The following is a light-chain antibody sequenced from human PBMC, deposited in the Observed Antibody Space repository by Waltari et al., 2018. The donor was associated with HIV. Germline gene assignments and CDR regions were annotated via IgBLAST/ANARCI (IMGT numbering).Light chain of an antibody. CDR1: NSDVGGYNF. CDR3: TSYTSNNTLM. CDR2: EVT. J-gene: IGLJ3*02. V-gene: IGLV2-14*01. Sequence: QSALTQPASVSGSPGQSITISCTGTNSDVGGYNFVSWYQPHPGKAPKLLIYEVTNRSSGLSNRFAGSKSGNTASLTISGLQAEDEADYYCTSYTSNNTLMFGGGTKVTVL.